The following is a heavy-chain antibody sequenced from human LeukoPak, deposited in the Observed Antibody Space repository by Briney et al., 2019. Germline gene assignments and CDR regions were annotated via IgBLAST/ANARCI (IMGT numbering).Heavy chain of an antibody. V-gene: IGHV1-8*03. J-gene: IGHJ6*03. Sequence: ASVKVSCKASGYTFTSYDINWVRQATGQGLEWMGWMNPNSGNTGYAQKFQGRVTITRNTSISTAYMELNSLRSEDTAVYYCARGVKYYDYVWGSSSGFDYYYYMDVWGKGTTVTVSS. CDR3: ARGVKYYDYVWGSSSGFDYYYYMDV. CDR2: MNPNSGNT. D-gene: IGHD3-16*01. CDR1: GYTFTSYD.